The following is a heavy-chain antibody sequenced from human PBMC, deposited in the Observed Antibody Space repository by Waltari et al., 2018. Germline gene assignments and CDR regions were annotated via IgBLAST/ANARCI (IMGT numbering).Heavy chain of an antibody. D-gene: IGHD2-15*01. J-gene: IGHJ4*02. Sequence: QVQLVQSGAEVKKPGASVKVSCKASGFTFTGYYMHWVRQAPGQGLEWMGWINPSSGATNYAQKFQGRVTMTRDTSISTAYMEVSRLRSDVTAVYYCARDIKLVVAATPLLFDYWRQETMVTVSS. CDR3: ARDIKLVVAATPLLFDY. CDR1: GFTFTGYY. V-gene: IGHV1-2*02. CDR2: INPSSGAT.